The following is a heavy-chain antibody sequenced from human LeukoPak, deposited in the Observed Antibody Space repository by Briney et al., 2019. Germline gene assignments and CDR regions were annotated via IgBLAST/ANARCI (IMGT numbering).Heavy chain of an antibody. CDR3: ARGGDGYNQDHYFDY. J-gene: IGHJ4*02. CDR2: INHSGST. CDR1: GGSFSGYY. D-gene: IGHD5-24*01. Sequence: SETLSLTCAVYGGSFSGYYWSWIRQPPGKGLEWIGEINHSGSTNYNPSLKSRVTISVDTSKNQFSLKLSSVTAADTAVYYCARGGDGYNQDHYFDYWGQGTLVTDSS. V-gene: IGHV4-34*01.